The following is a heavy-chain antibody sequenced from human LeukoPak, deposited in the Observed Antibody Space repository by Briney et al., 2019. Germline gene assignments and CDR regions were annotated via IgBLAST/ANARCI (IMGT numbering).Heavy chain of an antibody. CDR3: ARQGSTIFGVVIMGYFDY. J-gene: IGHJ4*02. CDR2: IYPGDSDT. D-gene: IGHD3-3*01. V-gene: IGHV5-51*01. CDR1: GYSFTSYW. Sequence: RGESLKISCKGPGYSFTSYWIGWVRQMPGKGLEWMGIIYPGDSDTRYSPSFQGQVTISADKSISTAYLQWSSLKASDTAMYYCARQGSTIFGVVIMGYFDYWGQGTLVTVSS.